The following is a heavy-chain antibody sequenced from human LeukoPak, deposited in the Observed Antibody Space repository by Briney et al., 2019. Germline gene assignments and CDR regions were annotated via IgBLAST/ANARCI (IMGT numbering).Heavy chain of an antibody. Sequence: GGSLRLSCAASGFTVSSNYMNWVRQAPGKGLEWVSIIYSGGDTYYADSVKGRFTISRDNSKNTLSLQMSSLRAEDTAVYYCTRGPGSTWYSDYWGQGTLVTVSS. J-gene: IGHJ4*02. CDR3: TRGPGSTWYSDY. CDR2: IYSGGDT. CDR1: GFTVSSNY. D-gene: IGHD6-13*01. V-gene: IGHV3-66*02.